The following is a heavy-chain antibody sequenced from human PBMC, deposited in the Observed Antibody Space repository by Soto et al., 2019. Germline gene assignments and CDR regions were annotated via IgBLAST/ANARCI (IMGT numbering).Heavy chain of an antibody. J-gene: IGHJ4*02. CDR3: ARRTLGSAIGIGDY. Sequence: QVQLVQSGAEVKKPGASVKVSCKTSGYTFTMYGISWVRQAPGQGLEWLAMITADNGDTKYAQKVQDRVTVTMDTSTTTAYMELRSLTSDDTAVYYCARRTLGSAIGIGDYWGQGTLVTVPS. CDR2: ITADNGDT. V-gene: IGHV1-18*01. CDR1: GYTFTMYG. D-gene: IGHD7-27*01.